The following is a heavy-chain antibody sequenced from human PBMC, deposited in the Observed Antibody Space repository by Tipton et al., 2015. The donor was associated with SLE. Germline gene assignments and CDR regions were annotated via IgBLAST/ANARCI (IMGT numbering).Heavy chain of an antibody. V-gene: IGHV4-34*01. CDR3: ARLIAARLPFDY. CDR2: ISHSGNT. CDR1: GGSFSGYY. D-gene: IGHD6-6*01. Sequence: TLSLTCAVYGGSFSGYYWSWIRQPPGKGLVWIGEISHSGNTKYNPSLKSRLTISVDTSKNQFSLKLSSVTAADMAVYYCARLIAARLPFDYWGKGTLVTVSS. J-gene: IGHJ4*02.